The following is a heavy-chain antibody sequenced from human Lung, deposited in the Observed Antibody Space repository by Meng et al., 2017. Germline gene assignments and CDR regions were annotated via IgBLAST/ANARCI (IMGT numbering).Heavy chain of an antibody. D-gene: IGHD6-13*01. CDR3: ATGAAAADH. Sequence: VAWVEFGGGLVKPGGSLRLSCVASGFSFTDAWMSWVRQAPGKGLEWVGRIKSNSDGGTTDYAAPVKGRFTISRDDSKNTLYLQMNSLITEDTAVYFCATGAAAADHWGQGTLVTVSS. CDR1: GFSFTDAW. V-gene: IGHV3-15*01. J-gene: IGHJ4*02. CDR2: IKSNSDGGTT.